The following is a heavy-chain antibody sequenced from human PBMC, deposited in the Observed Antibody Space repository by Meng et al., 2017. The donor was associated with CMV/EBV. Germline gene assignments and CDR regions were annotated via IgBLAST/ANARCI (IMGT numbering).Heavy chain of an antibody. CDR2: IIPIFGTA. D-gene: IGHD6-19*01. CDR3: GVYSSGWYYFDY. V-gene: IGHV1-69*05. CDR1: GGTFSSYA. Sequence: SVKVSCKASGGTFSSYAISWVRQAPGQGLEWMGGIIPIFGTANYAQKFQGRVTITTDESTSTAYMELSSLRSEDTAVYYCGVYSSGWYYFDYWGQGTLVTVSS. J-gene: IGHJ4*02.